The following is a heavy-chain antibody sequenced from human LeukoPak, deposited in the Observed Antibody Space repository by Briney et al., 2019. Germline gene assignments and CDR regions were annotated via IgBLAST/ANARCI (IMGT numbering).Heavy chain of an antibody. V-gene: IGHV4-4*07. Sequence: SETLSLTCTVSGGPITNWCWSWIRQPAGKGLEWIGRFCFIGNTNYNPSLKSRVTLSVDKSKNQFFLKLSSLTAADTAIYYCATGGGDSDYWGQGTLVTVSS. J-gene: IGHJ4*02. CDR1: GGPITNWC. D-gene: IGHD2-15*01. CDR2: FCFIGNT. CDR3: ATGGGDSDY.